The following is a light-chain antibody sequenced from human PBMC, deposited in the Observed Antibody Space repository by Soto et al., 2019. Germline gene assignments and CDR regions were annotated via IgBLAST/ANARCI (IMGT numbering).Light chain of an antibody. CDR2: DAS. CDR3: MQDVELPFT. Sequence: EIVLTQSPATLSLSPGERATLSCRASQSVSSDLAWYQQKPGQAPRLLIYDASKRATGIPARFSGSGSGTEFTLTISRLEPEDFAVYYCMQDVELPFTFGGGTKVDIK. V-gene: IGKV3-11*01. J-gene: IGKJ4*01. CDR1: QSVSSD.